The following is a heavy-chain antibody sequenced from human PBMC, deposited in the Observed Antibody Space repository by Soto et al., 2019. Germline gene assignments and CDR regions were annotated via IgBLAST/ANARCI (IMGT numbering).Heavy chain of an antibody. Sequence: QLQLQESGSGLVKPSQTLSLTCAVSGGSISSDGYSWSWIRQPPGKGLEWIGYIYHSGSTYYNPSLTSRVTISVDGSKNQFSLKLSSVTAADTAVYYCASSHAGAHITAAVHWGQGTLVTVSS. V-gene: IGHV4-30-2*01. CDR2: IYHSGST. CDR3: ASSHAGAHITAAVH. J-gene: IGHJ4*02. CDR1: GGSISSDGYS. D-gene: IGHD6-13*01.